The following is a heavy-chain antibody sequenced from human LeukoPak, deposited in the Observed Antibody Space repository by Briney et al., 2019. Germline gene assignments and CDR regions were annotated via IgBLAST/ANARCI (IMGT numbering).Heavy chain of an antibody. D-gene: IGHD4-17*01. CDR1: GFTFSSYA. CDR2: ISYDGSNK. CDR3: ARDRGRSFDY. J-gene: IGHJ4*02. Sequence: GRSLRLSCAASGFTFSSYAMHWVRQAPGKGLEWVAVISYDGSNKYYADSVKGRFTISRDNSKNTLYLQMNSLRAEDTAVYYCARDRGRSFDYWGQGTLVTVS. V-gene: IGHV3-30-3*01.